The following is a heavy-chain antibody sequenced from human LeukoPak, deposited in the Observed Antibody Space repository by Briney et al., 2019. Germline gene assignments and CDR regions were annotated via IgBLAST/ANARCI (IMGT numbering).Heavy chain of an antibody. D-gene: IGHD2-2*01. CDR1: GGTFSSHA. CDR3: ARGAYCSSTSCPYNWFDP. V-gene: IGHV1-69*04. Sequence: SVKVSCKASGGTFSSHAISWVRQAPGQGLEWMGRIIPILGIANYAQKFQGRVTITADKSTSTAYMELSSLRSEDTAVYYCARGAYCSSTSCPYNWFDPWGQGTLVTVSS. CDR2: IIPILGIA. J-gene: IGHJ5*02.